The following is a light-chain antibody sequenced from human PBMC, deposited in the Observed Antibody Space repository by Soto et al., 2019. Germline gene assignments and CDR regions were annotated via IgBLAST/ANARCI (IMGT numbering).Light chain of an antibody. J-gene: IGLJ3*02. CDR3: QSYDRSLSGVV. V-gene: IGLV1-40*01. Sequence: QSVLTQPPSVSGAPGQRVTISCTGSSSNIAAPYDVHWYQVIPGTAPKILIYENNNRPSGVPDRFSGSKSGTSASLAITGLQAEDEADYYCQSYDRSLSGVVFGGGTKLTVL. CDR1: SSNIAAPYD. CDR2: ENN.